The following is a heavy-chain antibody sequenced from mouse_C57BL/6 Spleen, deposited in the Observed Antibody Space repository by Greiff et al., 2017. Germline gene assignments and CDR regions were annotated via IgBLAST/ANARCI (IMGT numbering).Heavy chain of an antibody. V-gene: IGHV1-80*01. CDR1: GYAFSSYW. CDR3: ARRSTMITTGSFYAMDY. Sequence: VQLQQSGAELVKPGASVKISCKASGYAFSSYWMNWVKQRPGKGLEWIGQIYPGDGDTNYNGKFKGKATLTADKSSSTAYMQLSCLTSEDSAVYFCARRSTMITTGSFYAMDYWGQGTSVTVSS. J-gene: IGHJ4*01. D-gene: IGHD2-4*01. CDR2: IYPGDGDT.